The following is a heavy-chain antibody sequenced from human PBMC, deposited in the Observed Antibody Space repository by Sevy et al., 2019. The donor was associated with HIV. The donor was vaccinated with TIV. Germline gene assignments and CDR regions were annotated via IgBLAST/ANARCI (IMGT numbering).Heavy chain of an antibody. V-gene: IGHV3-33*01. Sequence: GGSLRLSCAASGFSFSSYGMHWVRQAPGKGLEWVALIWFAGSNSYYADSVKGRFTVSRDTSKNTVYLQMNSLRAEDTAVYYCARDHEFYDYGDYGPTFFPDYWGQGNLVTVSS. J-gene: IGHJ4*02. D-gene: IGHD4-17*01. CDR3: ARDHEFYDYGDYGPTFFPDY. CDR1: GFSFSSYG. CDR2: IWFAGSNS.